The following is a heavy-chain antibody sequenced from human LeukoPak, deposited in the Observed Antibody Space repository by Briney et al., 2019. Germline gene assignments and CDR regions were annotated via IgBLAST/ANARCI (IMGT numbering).Heavy chain of an antibody. CDR2: ISSSSSTI. J-gene: IGHJ4*02. CDR3: ASLGGVVVAAAGY. Sequence: GGSLRLSCAASGFTFSSYSMNWVRQAPGKGLEWVSYISSSSSTIYYADSVKGRFTISRDNAKNSLYPQMNSLRAEDTAVYYCASLGGVVVAAAGYWGQGTLVTVSS. D-gene: IGHD2-15*01. CDR1: GFTFSSYS. V-gene: IGHV3-48*01.